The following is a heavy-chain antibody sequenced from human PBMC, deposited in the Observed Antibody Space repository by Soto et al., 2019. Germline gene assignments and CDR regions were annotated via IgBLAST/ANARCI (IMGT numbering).Heavy chain of an antibody. V-gene: IGHV4-39*01. Sequence: QLQLQESGPGLVKPSETLSLTCPVSGGSISSSSYYWVWRRQPPGKGLEWIGGIYYGGSTYYNPSLRSRVPISVDTSKNQFALKLRSVTAADPAVYYCERHRKSAADYLGQGTLVTVSS. CDR2: IYYGGST. D-gene: IGHD2-15*01. J-gene: IGHJ4*02. CDR3: ERHRKSAADY. CDR1: GGSISSSSYY.